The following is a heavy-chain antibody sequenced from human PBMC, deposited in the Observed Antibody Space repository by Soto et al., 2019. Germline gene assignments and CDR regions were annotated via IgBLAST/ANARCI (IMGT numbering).Heavy chain of an antibody. CDR1: GFIFDDYA. CDR2: VSWNSGRI. V-gene: IGHV3-9*01. J-gene: IGHJ2*01. CDR3: AKDVRVFDSSGYPKNGWYFDH. Sequence: EIQLVESGGGLVQPGTSLRLSCTASGFIFDDYAMHWVRQAPGKGLEWVSGVSWNSGRIGYADSVKGRFTTSRDSAXXAVYLQMNSLGPEDTALYYCAKDVRVFDSSGYPKNGWYFDHWGRGTLVTVSS. D-gene: IGHD3-22*01.